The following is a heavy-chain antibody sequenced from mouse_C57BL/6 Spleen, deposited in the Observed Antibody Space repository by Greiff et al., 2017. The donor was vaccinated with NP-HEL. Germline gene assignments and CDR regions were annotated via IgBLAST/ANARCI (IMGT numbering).Heavy chain of an antibody. CDR2: INYDGSST. J-gene: IGHJ3*01. D-gene: IGHD2-4*01. CDR3: ARGDYDGFAY. Sequence: EVMLVESEGGLVQPGSSIKLSCTASGFTFSDYYMAWVRQVPEKGLEWVANINYDGSSTYYLDSLKSRFIISRDNAKNILYLQMSSLKSEDTATYYCARGDYDGFAYWGQGTLVTVSA. CDR1: GFTFSDYY. V-gene: IGHV5-16*01.